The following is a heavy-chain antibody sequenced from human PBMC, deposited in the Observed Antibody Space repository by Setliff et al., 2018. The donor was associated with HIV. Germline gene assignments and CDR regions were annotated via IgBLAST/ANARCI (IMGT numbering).Heavy chain of an antibody. V-gene: IGHV3-23*01. CDR3: AKDSGYEGDHYFDY. CDR1: GFTLSSFA. J-gene: IGHJ4*02. CDR2: ISGRGGST. D-gene: IGHD5-12*01. Sequence: GGSLRLSCAASGFTLSSFAMTWVRQAPGKGLEWVSAISGRGGSTYYADSVKGRFTISRDNSKNTLYLQMNSLRAEDTAVYYCAKDSGYEGDHYFDYWGQGTLVTVSS.